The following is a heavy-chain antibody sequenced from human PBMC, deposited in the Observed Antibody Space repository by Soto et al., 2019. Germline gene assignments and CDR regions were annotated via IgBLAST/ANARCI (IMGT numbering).Heavy chain of an antibody. D-gene: IGHD6-13*01. V-gene: IGHV1-69*01. CDR3: ASAPRGSSSWYGHTHWFDP. CDR2: IIPIFGTA. Sequence: QVQLVQSGAEVKKPGSSVKVSCKASGGTFSSYAISWVRQAPGQGLEWMGGIIPIFGTANYAQTFQGRVTITADESTSTASMELSSLRSEDTAVYYCASAPRGSSSWYGHTHWFDPWGQGTLVTVSS. J-gene: IGHJ5*02. CDR1: GGTFSSYA.